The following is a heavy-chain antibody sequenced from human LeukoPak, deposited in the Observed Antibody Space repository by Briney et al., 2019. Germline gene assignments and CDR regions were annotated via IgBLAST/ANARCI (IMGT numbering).Heavy chain of an antibody. D-gene: IGHD4-23*01. V-gene: IGHV3-23*01. J-gene: IGHJ4*02. CDR1: GFTFSSYA. CDR3: AKDGPTVVSPHDY. Sequence: PGGSLRLSCAASGFTFSSYAMRWVRQAPGKGLEWVSTIGGSGISTYYADSVKGRFTISRDTSKNTLFLQMDSLRAEDTAVYYCAKDGPTVVSPHDYWGQGTLVTVSS. CDR2: IGGSGIST.